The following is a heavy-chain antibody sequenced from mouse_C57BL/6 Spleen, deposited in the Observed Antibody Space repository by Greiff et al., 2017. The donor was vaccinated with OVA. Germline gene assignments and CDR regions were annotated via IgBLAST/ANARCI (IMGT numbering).Heavy chain of an antibody. V-gene: IGHV1-69*01. Sequence: VQLQQSGAELVMPGASVKLSCKASGYTFTSYWMHWVKQRPGQGLEWIGVIDPSDSYTNYNQKFKGKSTLTVDKSSSTAYMQLSSLTSEDSAVYYCARRGYGSSYDAMDYWGQGTSVTVSS. D-gene: IGHD1-1*01. CDR1: GYTFTSYW. J-gene: IGHJ4*01. CDR3: ARRGYGSSYDAMDY. CDR2: IDPSDSYT.